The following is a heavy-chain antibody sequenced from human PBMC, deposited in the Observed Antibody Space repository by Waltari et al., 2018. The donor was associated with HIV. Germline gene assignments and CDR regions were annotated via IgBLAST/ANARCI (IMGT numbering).Heavy chain of an antibody. D-gene: IGHD6-13*01. CDR3: ARQPAPDSTWFQIFFDY. V-gene: IGHV4-38-2*01. CDR1: DFSITTGHY. Sequence: QVQLQESRPGLVKPSDTLSLTCAVSDFSITTGHYCGWIRRSPGKGLAWIGSVFHMGSTFYKPSIKNRVSISVDTSKSQFARKGTSVPAADTAVYYCARQPAPDSTWFQIFFDYWGQGTVVTVSS. CDR2: VFHMGST. J-gene: IGHJ4*02.